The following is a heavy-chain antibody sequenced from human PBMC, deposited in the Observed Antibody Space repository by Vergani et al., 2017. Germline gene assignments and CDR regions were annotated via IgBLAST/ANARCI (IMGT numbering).Heavy chain of an antibody. CDR2: IYYSGST. D-gene: IGHD3-10*01. Sequence: QLQLQESGPGLVKPSATLYLTCSVSGASIRSSNYYWGWIRQPPGKGLEWIASIYYSGSTYYNPSLKSRVTISVDTSKNQFSLKLSSVTAADTAVYYCARQNPYGSAHVDFWGRGVLVTVSA. V-gene: IGHV4-39*01. CDR1: GASIRSSNYY. J-gene: IGHJ4*02. CDR3: ARQNPYGSAHVDF.